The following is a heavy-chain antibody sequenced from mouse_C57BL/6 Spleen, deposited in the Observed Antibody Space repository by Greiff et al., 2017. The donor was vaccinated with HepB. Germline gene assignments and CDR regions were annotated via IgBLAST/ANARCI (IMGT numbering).Heavy chain of an antibody. CDR3: ARTVVEGDWYFDV. CDR1: GYSITSGYY. CDR2: ISYDGSN. D-gene: IGHD1-1*01. Sequence: EVKLMESGPGLVKPSQSLSLTCSVTGYSITSGYYWNWIRQFPGNKLEWMGYISYDGSNNYNPSLKNRISITRDTSKNQFFLKLNSVTTEDTATYYCARTVVEGDWYFDVWGTGTTVTVSS. J-gene: IGHJ1*03. V-gene: IGHV3-6*01.